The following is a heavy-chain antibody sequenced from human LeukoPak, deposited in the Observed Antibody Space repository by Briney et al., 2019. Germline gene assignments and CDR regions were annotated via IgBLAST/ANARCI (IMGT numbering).Heavy chain of an antibody. Sequence: ASVKVSCKASGYTFTSYYMHWVRQAPGQGLEWMGWINPNSGGTNYAQKFQGWVTMTRDTSISTAYMELSRLRSDDTAVYYCARARRRGYYDSSGGYYFDYWGQGTLVTVSS. CDR1: GYTFTSYY. D-gene: IGHD3-22*01. V-gene: IGHV1-2*04. CDR3: ARARRRGYYDSSGGYYFDY. CDR2: INPNSGGT. J-gene: IGHJ4*02.